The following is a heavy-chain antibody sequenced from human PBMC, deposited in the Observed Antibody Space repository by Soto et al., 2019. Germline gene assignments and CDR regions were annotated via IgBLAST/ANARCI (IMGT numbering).Heavy chain of an antibody. CDR1: GYTFTSYY. CDR2: INPSGGST. D-gene: IGHD2-2*01. Sequence: GASVKVSCKASGYTFTSYYMHWVRQAPGQGLKWMGIINPSGGSTSYAQKFQGRVTMTRDTSTSTVYMELSSLRSEDTAVYYCASAHCSSTSCPMYYFDYWGQGTLVTVSS. V-gene: IGHV1-46*03. CDR3: ASAHCSSTSCPMYYFDY. J-gene: IGHJ4*02.